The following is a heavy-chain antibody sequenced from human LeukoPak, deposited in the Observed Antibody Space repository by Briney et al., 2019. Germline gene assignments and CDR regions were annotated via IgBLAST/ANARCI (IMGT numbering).Heavy chain of an antibody. V-gene: IGHV1-69*04. CDR1: GGTFNSYA. CDR2: IIPILGIA. D-gene: IGHD3-10*01. CDR3: ARVDGDDAFDI. J-gene: IGHJ3*02. Sequence: ASVKVSCKASGGTFNSYAISWVRQAPGQGLEWMGRIIPILGIANYAQKFQGRVTITADKSTSTAYMELSSLRSEDTAVYYCARVDGDDAFDIWGQGTMVTVSS.